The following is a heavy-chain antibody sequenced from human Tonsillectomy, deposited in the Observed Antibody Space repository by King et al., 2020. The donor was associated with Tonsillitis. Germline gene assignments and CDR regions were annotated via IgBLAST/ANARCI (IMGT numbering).Heavy chain of an antibody. CDR2: IKQDGSEK. V-gene: IGHV3-7*03. CDR3: ARDRGAFAI. CDR1: GFTLSSYW. Sequence: VQLVESGGGLVQPGGSLRLSCAVSGFTLSSYWMTWVRQAPGKGLEWVANIKQDGSEKYYVDSVKGRFTISRDNAKKSLSLQINSLRAEDTVVYYCARDRGAFAIWGQGPMVTVPS. J-gene: IGHJ3*02. D-gene: IGHD3-10*01.